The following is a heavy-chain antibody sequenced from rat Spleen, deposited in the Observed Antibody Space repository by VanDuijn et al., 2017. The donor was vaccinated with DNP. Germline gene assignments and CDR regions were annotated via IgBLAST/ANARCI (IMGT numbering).Heavy chain of an antibody. CDR1: GFTFSPAW. Sequence: EVQVLESGGGLEQPGNSLKLSCATSGFTFSPAWMYWYRQSTEKRLEWVARIKAKSNNFATDYTESVKGRFTISRDDSKSSIYLQMNNLKEEDTAIYYCVWTTIAARMDAWGQGASVTVSS. D-gene: IGHD1-2*01. CDR2: IKAKSNNFAT. CDR3: VWTTIAARMDA. J-gene: IGHJ4*01. V-gene: IGHV6-6*01.